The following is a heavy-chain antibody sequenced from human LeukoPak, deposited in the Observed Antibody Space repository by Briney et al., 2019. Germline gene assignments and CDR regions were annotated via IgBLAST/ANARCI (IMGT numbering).Heavy chain of an antibody. Sequence: ASVKVSCKASGYTFTSYGSSWVRQAPGQGLEWMGWISAYNGNTNYAQKLQGRVTMTTDKSTSTAYMELRSLRSDDTAVYYCGRLVGAIYYGMDVWGQGTTVTVSS. D-gene: IGHD1-26*01. CDR2: ISAYNGNT. J-gene: IGHJ6*02. CDR3: GRLVGAIYYGMDV. CDR1: GYTFTSYG. V-gene: IGHV1-18*01.